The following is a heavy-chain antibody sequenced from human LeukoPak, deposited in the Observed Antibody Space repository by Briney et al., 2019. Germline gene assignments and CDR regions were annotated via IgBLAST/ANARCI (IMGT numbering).Heavy chain of an antibody. D-gene: IGHD1-1*01. CDR1: GYTFTSYY. V-gene: IGHV1-46*01. CDR3: AAVPGNTGRYNNLED. J-gene: IGHJ4*02. CDR2: INPSGGST. Sequence: ASVKVSCKASGYTFTSYYMHWVRQAPGQGLEWMGIINPSGGSTSYAQKFQGRVTMTRDTSTSTVYMELSSLRSEDTAVYYCAAVPGNTGRYNNLEDWGPGTLVTVSS.